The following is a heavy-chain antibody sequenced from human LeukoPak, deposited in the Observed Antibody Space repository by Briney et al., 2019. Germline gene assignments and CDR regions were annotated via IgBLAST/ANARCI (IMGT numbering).Heavy chain of an antibody. CDR3: AKRYCDTTTCYHFDY. Sequence: GRSPRLSCAASGFTFSSYGMHWVRQAPGKGLEWVAVISYDGSNKYYADSVKGRFTISRDNSRNTLYLQMNSLRAEDTAVYYCAKRYCDTTTCYHFDYWGQGTLVTVSS. CDR1: GFTFSSYG. CDR2: ISYDGSNK. D-gene: IGHD2-2*01. J-gene: IGHJ4*02. V-gene: IGHV3-30*18.